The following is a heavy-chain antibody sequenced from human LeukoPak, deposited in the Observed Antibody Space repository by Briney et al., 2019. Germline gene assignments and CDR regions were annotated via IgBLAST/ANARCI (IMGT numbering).Heavy chain of an antibody. CDR2: VNPNTGGT. CDR1: GYSFTGYY. J-gene: IGHJ4*02. Sequence: GASVKISCKASGYSFTGYYINWVRQAPGQAPEWVGWVNPNTGGTRYAQKFQGRVTMTRDTFITTAFMELRGLTFDDTAVFYCVREAGPPDWGQGTLVTVSS. V-gene: IGHV1-2*02. CDR3: VREAGPPD.